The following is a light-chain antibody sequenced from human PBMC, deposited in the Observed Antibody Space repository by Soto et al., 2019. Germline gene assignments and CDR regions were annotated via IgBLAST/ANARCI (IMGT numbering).Light chain of an antibody. Sequence: DIQMTQSPSSLSASVGDRVTITCRASQGISSWLAWYQQKPEKAPKSLIYDASSLQSGVPSRFSGSGSGTEFTLTISSLQPDDFATYYCQQSYNTPITFGQGTRLEIK. V-gene: IGKV1D-16*01. J-gene: IGKJ5*01. CDR1: QGISSW. CDR2: DAS. CDR3: QQSYNTPIT.